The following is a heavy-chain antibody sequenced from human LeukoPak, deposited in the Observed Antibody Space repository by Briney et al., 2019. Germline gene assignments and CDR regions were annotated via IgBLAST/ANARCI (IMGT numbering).Heavy chain of an antibody. Sequence: SETLSLTCTASGGSISSYYRSWIRQPPGKGLEWIGYIYYSGSTNYNPSLKSRVTISVDTSKNQFSLKLSSVTAADTAVYYCARDGRDQLPHYWGQGTLVTVSS. CDR1: GGSISSYY. V-gene: IGHV4-59*01. CDR3: ARDGRDQLPHY. CDR2: IYYSGST. J-gene: IGHJ4*02. D-gene: IGHD2-2*01.